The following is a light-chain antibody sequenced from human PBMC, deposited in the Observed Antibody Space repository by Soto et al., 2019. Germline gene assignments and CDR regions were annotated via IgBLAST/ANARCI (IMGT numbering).Light chain of an antibody. Sequence: ETVMTQSPATLSVSPGERATLSCRASQTIANNLAWYQQRPGQAPRLLIYGASTRATGIPARFSGSGSVTECTLTISSLQSEDFAIYYCQQYNNWPPYTFGQGTKLEIK. J-gene: IGKJ2*01. V-gene: IGKV3-15*01. CDR2: GAS. CDR1: QTIANN. CDR3: QQYNNWPPYT.